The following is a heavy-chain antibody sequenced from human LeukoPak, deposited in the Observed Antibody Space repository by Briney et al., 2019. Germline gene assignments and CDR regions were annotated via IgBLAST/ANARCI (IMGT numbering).Heavy chain of an antibody. CDR1: GFTFSSYA. CDR3: AKERGRFLEWLGNYFDY. D-gene: IGHD3-3*01. CDR2: ISGSGGST. Sequence: GGSLRLSCAASGFTFSSYAMGWVRQAPGKGLEWVSAISGSGGSTYYADSVKGRFTISRDNSKNTLYLQMNSLRAEDTAVYYCAKERGRFLEWLGNYFDYWGQGTLVTVSS. J-gene: IGHJ4*02. V-gene: IGHV3-23*01.